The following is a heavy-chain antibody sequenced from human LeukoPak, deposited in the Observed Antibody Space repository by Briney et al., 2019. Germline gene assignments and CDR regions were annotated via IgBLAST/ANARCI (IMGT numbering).Heavy chain of an antibody. D-gene: IGHD6-19*01. CDR1: GFIFSDYP. V-gene: IGHV3-30*04. Sequence: GGSLRLSCAGSGFIFSDYPIHWVRQAPGKGLEWVAVISSDAKNEYYTDSVKGRFTISRDNPKNTLYLQMNSLRAEDTAIYYCARGGSAWYFDYWGQGTLVTVSS. CDR2: ISSDAKNE. J-gene: IGHJ4*02. CDR3: ARGGSAWYFDY.